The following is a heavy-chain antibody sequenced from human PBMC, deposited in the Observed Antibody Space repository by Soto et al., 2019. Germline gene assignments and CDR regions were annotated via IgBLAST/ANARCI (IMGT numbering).Heavy chain of an antibody. CDR2: ISGSGDET. CDR3: AKAFGYSSTWFARNWFDP. D-gene: IGHD6-13*01. J-gene: IGHJ5*02. V-gene: IGHV3-23*01. CDR1: GLTFSSSA. Sequence: EVQLLESGGGLVQPGESLRLSCAASGLTFSSSAMSWVRQAPGKGLEWVSAISGSGDETSYVDSVKGRFTISRDDSKNTLYLHMSSLRAEDTAVYYCAKAFGYSSTWFARNWFDPWGQGTLVTVSS.